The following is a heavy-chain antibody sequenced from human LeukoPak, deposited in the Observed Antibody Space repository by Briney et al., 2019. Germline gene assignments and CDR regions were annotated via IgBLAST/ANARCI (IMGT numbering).Heavy chain of an antibody. V-gene: IGHV3-7*01. Sequence: GGSLGLSCAASGFTFSSYWMSWVRQAPGKGLEWVANIKQDGSEKYYVDSVKGRFTISRDNAKNSLFLQMNSLRAEDTAVYYCARTVLRYFDWLLPANYYYYMDVWGKGTTVTISS. CDR2: IKQDGSEK. J-gene: IGHJ6*03. D-gene: IGHD3-9*01. CDR3: ARTVLRYFDWLLPANYYYYMDV. CDR1: GFTFSSYW.